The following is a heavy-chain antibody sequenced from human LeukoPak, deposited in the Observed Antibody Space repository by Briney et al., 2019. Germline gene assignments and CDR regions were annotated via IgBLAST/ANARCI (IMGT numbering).Heavy chain of an antibody. CDR2: IYPGDSGT. J-gene: IGHJ6*03. CDR3: ARHADYGSGRAYYMDV. CDR1: GYSFTDYW. V-gene: IGHV5-51*01. D-gene: IGHD3-10*01. Sequence: GESLKISCKGPGYSFTDYWIGWVRQMPGKGLEWMGIIYPGDSGTRYSPSFQGQVTISADKSISTAYLQWSSLKASDTAMYYCARHADYGSGRAYYMDVWGKGTTVTVSS.